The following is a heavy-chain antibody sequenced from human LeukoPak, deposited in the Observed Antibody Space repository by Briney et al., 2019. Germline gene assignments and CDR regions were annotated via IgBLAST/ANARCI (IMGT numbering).Heavy chain of an antibody. CDR2: IHNSGTS. J-gene: IGHJ4*02. V-gene: IGHV4-59*01. D-gene: IGHD3-16*01. CDR1: DDSISDYY. CDR3: TRGAGWLIDY. Sequence: SEALSLTCTVSDDSISDYYRGWIRQPPGKGLEWIGYIHNSGTSTYNLSLKSRVTISADTSKNQFSLKLNSMTTADTAVYYCTRGAGWLIDYWGQGILVTVSS.